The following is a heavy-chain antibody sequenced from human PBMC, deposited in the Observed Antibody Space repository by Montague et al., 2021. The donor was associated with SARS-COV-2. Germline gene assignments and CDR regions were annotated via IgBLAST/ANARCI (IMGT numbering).Heavy chain of an antibody. CDR3: ARGTAAGTNFDY. J-gene: IGHJ4*02. CDR2: IYYSGST. V-gene: IGHV4-59*01. D-gene: IGHD6-13*01. Sequence: SETLSLTCTVSGGSISSYYWSWIQQPPGKGLEWIGYIYYSGSTNYNPSLKSRVTISVDTSKNQFSLKLSSVTAADTAVYYCARGTAAGTNFDYWGQGTLVTVSS. CDR1: GGSISSYY.